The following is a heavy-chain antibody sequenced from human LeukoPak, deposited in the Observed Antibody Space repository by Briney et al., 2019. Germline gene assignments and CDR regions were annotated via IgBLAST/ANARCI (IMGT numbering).Heavy chain of an antibody. J-gene: IGHJ5*02. Sequence: SETLSLTCTVSGGSITSSSYYWSWIRQPPGKGLEWIGYIHHSGSTYYNPSLKSRVAISVDGSKNQFSLRLSSVTAADTAVYYCTREGTGTPMNWFDPWGQGTLVTVSS. CDR1: GGSITSSSYY. V-gene: IGHV4-30-2*01. CDR3: TREGTGTPMNWFDP. CDR2: IHHSGST. D-gene: IGHD1-7*01.